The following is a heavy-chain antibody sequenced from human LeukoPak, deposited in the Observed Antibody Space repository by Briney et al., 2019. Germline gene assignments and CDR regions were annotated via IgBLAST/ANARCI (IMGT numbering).Heavy chain of an antibody. CDR1: GGSISSYY. CDR3: ARRGTIFGVVSRDYYYMDV. D-gene: IGHD3-3*01. CDR2: INYSGST. V-gene: IGHV4-59*08. Sequence: SETLSLTCTVSGGSISSYYWSWIRQPPGKGLEWIGYINYSGSTNYNPSLKSRVTISVDTSKNQFSLKLSSVTAADTAVYYCARRGTIFGVVSRDYYYMDVWGQGTLVTVSS. J-gene: IGHJ6*03.